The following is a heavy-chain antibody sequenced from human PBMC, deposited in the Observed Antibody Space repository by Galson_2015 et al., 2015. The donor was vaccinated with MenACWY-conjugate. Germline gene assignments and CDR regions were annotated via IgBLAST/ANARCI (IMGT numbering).Heavy chain of an antibody. V-gene: IGHV3-11*06. CDR3: ARDRNYYYGSGSYYPDAFYI. Sequence: SLRLSCAASGFTFSDYYMSWIRQAPGKGLEWVSYISSSSSYTNYADSVKGRFTISRDNAKNSLYLQMNSLRAEDTAVYYCARDRNYYYGSGSYYPDAFYIWGQGTMVTVSS. CDR2: ISSSSSYT. J-gene: IGHJ3*02. D-gene: IGHD3-10*01. CDR1: GFTFSDYY.